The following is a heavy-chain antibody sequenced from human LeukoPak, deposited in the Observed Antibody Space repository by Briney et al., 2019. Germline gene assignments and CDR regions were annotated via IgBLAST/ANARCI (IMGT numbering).Heavy chain of an antibody. Sequence: ASVKVSCKASGYTFTSYGISWVRQAPGQGLEWMGRISAYNGNTNYAQKLQGRVTMTTDTSTSTAYMELRSLRSDDTAVYYCARVVVPAAHPPAFDIWGQGTMVTVSS. CDR1: GYTFTSYG. D-gene: IGHD2-2*01. CDR3: ARVVVPAAHPPAFDI. J-gene: IGHJ3*02. V-gene: IGHV1-18*01. CDR2: ISAYNGNT.